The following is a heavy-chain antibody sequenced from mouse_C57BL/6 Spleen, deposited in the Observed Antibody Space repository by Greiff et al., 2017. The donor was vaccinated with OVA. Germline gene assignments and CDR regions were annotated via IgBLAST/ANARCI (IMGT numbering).Heavy chain of an antibody. D-gene: IGHD1-1*02. Sequence: EVHLVESGGGLVQPKGSLKLSCAASGFSFNTYAMNWVRQAPGKGLEWVARIRSKSNNYATYYADSVKDRFTISRDDSESMLYLQMNNLQTEDTAMYYCVRHEDYDYDAMDYWGQGTSVTVSS. V-gene: IGHV10-1*01. J-gene: IGHJ4*01. CDR2: IRSKSNNYAT. CDR1: GFSFNTYA. CDR3: VRHEDYDYDAMDY.